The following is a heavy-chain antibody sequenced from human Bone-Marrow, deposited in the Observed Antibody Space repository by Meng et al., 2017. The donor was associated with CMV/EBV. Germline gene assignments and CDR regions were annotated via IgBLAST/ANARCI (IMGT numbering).Heavy chain of an antibody. CDR3: ARPRGTVTTYVVENYYYGMDV. Sequence: SVKVSCKASGGTFSSYAISWVRQAPGQGLEWMGGIIPIFGTANYAQKFQGRVTITTDESTSTAYMELSSLRSEDTAVYYCARPRGTVTTYVVENYYYGMDVWGQGPTATVSS. CDR1: GGTFSSYA. J-gene: IGHJ6*02. V-gene: IGHV1-69*05. CDR2: IIPIFGTA. D-gene: IGHD4-17*01.